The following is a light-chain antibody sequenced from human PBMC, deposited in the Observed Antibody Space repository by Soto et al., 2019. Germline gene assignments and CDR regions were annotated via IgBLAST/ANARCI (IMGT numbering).Light chain of an antibody. CDR3: MQGTHWPIT. CDR2: KVS. V-gene: IGKV2-30*02. Sequence: DVVMTQSPRSLPVTFGQPASIXXSTXQSLVHSDGIAYFSWFQQRPGRSPRXXIYKVSNRDSGVPARFSGSGAGTDFALKISRVEAEDVGVSYCMQGTHWPITFGQGTRLEIK. J-gene: IGKJ5*01. CDR1: QSLVHSDGIAY.